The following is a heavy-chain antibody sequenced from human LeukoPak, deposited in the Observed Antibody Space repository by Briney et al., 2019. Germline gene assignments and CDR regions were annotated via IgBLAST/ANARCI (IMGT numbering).Heavy chain of an antibody. CDR1: GFTFSNAW. CDR3: TRDRGAYNLYDY. J-gene: IGHJ4*02. CDR2: IKSKTDGGTT. V-gene: IGHV3-15*07. D-gene: IGHD1-1*01. Sequence: GGSLRLSCAASGFTFSNAWMNWVRQAPGKGLEWVGRIKSKTDGGTTDYAAPVKGRFTISRDDSKNTLYLQMNSLKTEDTAVYHCTRDRGAYNLYDYWGQGTLVTVSS.